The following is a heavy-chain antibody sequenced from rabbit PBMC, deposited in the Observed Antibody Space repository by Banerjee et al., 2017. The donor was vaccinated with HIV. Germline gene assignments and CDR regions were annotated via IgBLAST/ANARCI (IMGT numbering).Heavy chain of an antibody. V-gene: IGHV1S40*01. CDR3: ARDLGGSSDL. CDR2: IYTDSSGRT. CDR1: GFSFSSTYH. J-gene: IGHJ4*01. Sequence: QSLEESGGDLVKPGASLTLTCTASGFSFSSTYHMCWVRQAPEKGLEWIACIYTDSSGRTYYASWAKGRFTISKTSSTTVTLQMTSLTAADTATYFCARDLGGSSDLWGPGTLVTVS. D-gene: IGHD8-1*01.